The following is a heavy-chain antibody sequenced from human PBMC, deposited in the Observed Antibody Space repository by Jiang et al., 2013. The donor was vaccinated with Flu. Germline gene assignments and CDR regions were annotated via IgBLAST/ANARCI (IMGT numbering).Heavy chain of an antibody. CDR3: ASDPPRYYWAFDP. Sequence: GPGLVKPSETLSLTCTVSGGSISSSSYYWGWIRQPPGKGLEWIGSIYYSGSTYYNPSLKSRVTISVDTSKNQFSLKLSSVTAADTAVYYCASDPPRYYWAFDPWGQGTLVTVSS. CDR2: IYYSGST. J-gene: IGHJ5*02. V-gene: IGHV4-39*07. D-gene: IGHD1-20*01. CDR1: GGSISSSSYY.